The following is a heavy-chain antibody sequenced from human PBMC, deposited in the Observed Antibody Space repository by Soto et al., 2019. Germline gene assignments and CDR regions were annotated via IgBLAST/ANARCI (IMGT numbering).Heavy chain of an antibody. CDR2: IYYSGST. Sequence: PSDTLSLTCTVSSHSITSYYGSWIRQPPGKGLEWIGYIYYSGSTNYNPSLKSRVTISVDTSKNQFSLKLSSVTAADTAVYYCARGRDGYIEYWGQGTLVTVS. CDR3: ARGRDGYIEY. J-gene: IGHJ4*02. V-gene: IGHV4-59*01. CDR1: SHSITSYY.